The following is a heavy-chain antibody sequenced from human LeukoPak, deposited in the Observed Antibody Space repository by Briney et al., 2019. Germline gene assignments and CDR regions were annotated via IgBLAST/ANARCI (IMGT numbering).Heavy chain of an antibody. V-gene: IGHV3-23*01. CDR1: GFTFGDYA. Sequence: GRSLRLSCTASGFTFGDYAMNWVRQAPGKGLEWVSTISGSGGGTYYADSVKGRFTISRDNSRNTLYLQMNSLRAEDTAVYYCAKDLHEYYFDYWGQGTLVTVSS. CDR3: AKDLHEYYFDY. J-gene: IGHJ4*02. CDR2: ISGSGGGT.